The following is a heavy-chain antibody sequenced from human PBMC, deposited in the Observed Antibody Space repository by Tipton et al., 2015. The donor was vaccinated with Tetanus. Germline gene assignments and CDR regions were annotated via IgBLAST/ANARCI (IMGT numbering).Heavy chain of an antibody. V-gene: IGHV1-8*01. D-gene: IGHD6-19*01. J-gene: IGHJ4*02. CDR2: MNPETGNS. CDR1: GYTFTDFD. Sequence: QVQLVQSGAEVRKPGASVRVSCKASGYTFTDFDINWVRQTPGRGLEWMGWMNPETGNSAYAEGLQDRVTMTRDTSTATAYMELSRLRPDDTAVYYCARARGQWLVRTLAYWGPGTLLIVSS. CDR3: ARARGQWLVRTLAY.